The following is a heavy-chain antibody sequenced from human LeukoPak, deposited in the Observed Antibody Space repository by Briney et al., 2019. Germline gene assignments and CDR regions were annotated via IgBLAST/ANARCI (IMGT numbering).Heavy chain of an antibody. J-gene: IGHJ4*02. D-gene: IGHD5-18*01. CDR1: GGSISSYY. V-gene: IGHV4-59*01. Sequence: SETLSLTCTVSGGSISSYYWSWIRQPPGKGLEWIGDIYYSGSTNYNPSLKSRVTISVDTSKNQFSLKLSSVTAADPAVYYCARGGEYSYGPTLDYWGQGTLVTVSS. CDR3: ARGGEYSYGPTLDY. CDR2: IYYSGST.